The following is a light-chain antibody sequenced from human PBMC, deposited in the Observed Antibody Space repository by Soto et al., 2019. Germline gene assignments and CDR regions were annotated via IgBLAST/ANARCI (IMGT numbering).Light chain of an antibody. V-gene: IGLV2-14*01. CDR1: SSDVGGYNY. CDR3: SSYAGSNNVV. CDR2: EVS. Sequence: QSALTQPASVSGSPGQWITISCTGTSSDVGGYNYVSWYQHHPGKAPKLMIYEVSNRPSGVSNRFSGSKSGNTASLTISGLQAEDEADYYCSSYAGSNNVVFGGGTQLTVL. J-gene: IGLJ2*01.